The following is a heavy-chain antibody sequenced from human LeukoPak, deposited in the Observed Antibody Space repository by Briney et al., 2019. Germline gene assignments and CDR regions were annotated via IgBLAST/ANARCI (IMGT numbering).Heavy chain of an antibody. V-gene: IGHV1-8*03. Sequence: ASVKVSCKASGYTFTSYDINWVRQATGQGLEWMGWMNPNSGNTGYAQKFQGRVTITRNTSISTAYMELSSLRSDDTAIYYCARARDLVIAPTAAKPPPAAYWGHGTLVTVSS. CDR3: ARARDLVIAPTAAKPPPAAY. D-gene: IGHD1-1*01. CDR2: MNPNSGNT. CDR1: GYTFTSYD. J-gene: IGHJ4*01.